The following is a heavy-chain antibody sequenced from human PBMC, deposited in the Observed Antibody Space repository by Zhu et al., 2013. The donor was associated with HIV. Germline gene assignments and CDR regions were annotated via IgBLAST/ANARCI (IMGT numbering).Heavy chain of an antibody. CDR3: ARGHNGNQLPTTNWFDP. D-gene: IGHD2-2*01. Sequence: QVQLQQWGAGLLKPSETLSLTCAVYGGSFSGYYWSWIRQPPGKGLEWIGEINHSGSTNYNPSLKSRVTISVDTSKNQFSLKLSSVTAADTAVYYCARGHNGNQLPTTNWFDPWGQGTLGHRLL. CDR2: INHSGST. V-gene: IGHV4-34*01. CDR1: GGSFSGYY. J-gene: IGHJ5*02.